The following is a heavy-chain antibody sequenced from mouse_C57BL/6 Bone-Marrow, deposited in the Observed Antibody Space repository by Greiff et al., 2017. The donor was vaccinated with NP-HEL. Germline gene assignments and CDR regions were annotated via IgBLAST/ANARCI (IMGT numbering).Heavy chain of an antibody. J-gene: IGHJ3*01. CDR3: ARAYDSVLGFAM. CDR2: IYPGDGDT. D-gene: IGHD2-12*01. Sequence: VQLQQSGAELVKPGASVKISCKASGYAFSSYWMNWVKQRPGQGLEWIGQIYPGDGDTNYNGKFKGKATLTADKSSSTAYMQLSSLTSEDSAIYYCARAYDSVLGFAMWGQGNRVTVTA. V-gene: IGHV1-80*01. CDR1: GYAFSSYW.